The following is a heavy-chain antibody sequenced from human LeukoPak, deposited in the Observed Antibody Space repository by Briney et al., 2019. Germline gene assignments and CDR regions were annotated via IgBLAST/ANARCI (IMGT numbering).Heavy chain of an antibody. D-gene: IGHD5-18*01. Sequence: GASVKVSCKASGGTFSSYAISWVRQAPGQGLEWMGGIIPIFGTANYAQKFQGRVTITADESTSTAYMELSSLTSEDTAVYYCARDWRDTAMFGLGGFYWGQGTLVTVSS. CDR2: IIPIFGTA. CDR1: GGTFSSYA. V-gene: IGHV1-69*13. J-gene: IGHJ4*02. CDR3: ARDWRDTAMFGLGGFY.